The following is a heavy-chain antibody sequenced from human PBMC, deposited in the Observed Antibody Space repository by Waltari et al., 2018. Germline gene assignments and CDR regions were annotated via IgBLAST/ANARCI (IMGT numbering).Heavy chain of an antibody. CDR2: ISGSGGST. D-gene: IGHD4-17*01. Sequence: EVQLLESGGGLVQPGGSLRLSCAASGFTFSSYAMSWVRQAPGKGLEWVSAISGSGGSTYYADSVKGRFTIPRDNSKNTLYLQMNSLRAEDTAVYYCAKGMTTVTHAYYYYGMDVWGQGTTVTVSS. CDR3: AKGMTTVTHAYYYYGMDV. CDR1: GFTFSSYA. V-gene: IGHV3-23*01. J-gene: IGHJ6*02.